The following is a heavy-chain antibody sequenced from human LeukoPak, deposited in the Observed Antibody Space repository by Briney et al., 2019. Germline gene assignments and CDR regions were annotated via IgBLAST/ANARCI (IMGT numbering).Heavy chain of an antibody. J-gene: IGHJ2*01. D-gene: IGHD1-1*01. CDR1: GFTFDDYG. V-gene: IGHV3-20*04. CDR2: INWNGGST. CDR3: ARDHKRDWYFDL. Sequence: RPGGSLRLSCAASGFTFDDYGMSWVRQAPGKGLEWVSGINWNGGSTGYADSVRGRFTISRDNAKNSLYLQMNSLRAEDTALYYCARDHKRDWYFDLWGRGTLVTVSS.